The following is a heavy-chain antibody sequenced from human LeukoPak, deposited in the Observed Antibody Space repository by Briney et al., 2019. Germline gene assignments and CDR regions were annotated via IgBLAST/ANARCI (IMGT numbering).Heavy chain of an antibody. CDR3: ARNYYDSSGYPDY. CDR1: GGTFSSYA. J-gene: IGHJ4*02. Sequence: SVKVSCKASGGTFSSYAISWVRQAPGQGLEWMGRIIPIFGTANYAQKFQGRVAITADESTSTAYMELSSLRSEDTAVYYCARNYYDSSGYPDYWGQGTLVTVSS. V-gene: IGHV1-69*15. CDR2: IIPIFGTA. D-gene: IGHD3-22*01.